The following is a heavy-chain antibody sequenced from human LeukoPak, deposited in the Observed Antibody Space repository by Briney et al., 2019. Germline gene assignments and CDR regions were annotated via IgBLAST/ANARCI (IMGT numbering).Heavy chain of an antibody. Sequence: PGGSLRLSCAASGFTFSNYAMSWVRQAPGKGLEWVSAISGSGGSTYYADSVKGRFTISRDNSKNTLYLQMNSLRAEDTAVYYCAKDLDCTSGVCYTFFDYWGQGTLVTVSS. CDR3: AKDLDCTSGVCYTFFDY. V-gene: IGHV3-23*01. CDR2: ISGSGGST. J-gene: IGHJ4*02. CDR1: GFTFSNYA. D-gene: IGHD2-8*01.